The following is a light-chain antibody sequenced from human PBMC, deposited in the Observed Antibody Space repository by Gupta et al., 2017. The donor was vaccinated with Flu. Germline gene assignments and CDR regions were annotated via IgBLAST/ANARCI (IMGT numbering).Light chain of an antibody. V-gene: IGKV1-5*03. CDR2: HAS. J-gene: IGKJ2*02. Sequence: DIQMTQSPSTLAASVGDTVTITCRASRDVGTWLACYQQMPGTAPRLRIYHASLSETGVPSRCIGDAAGSLVTLTISSLQADEGARDYCQEYRRYPCSFGQGTKLDI. CDR3: QEYRRYPCS. CDR1: RDVGTW.